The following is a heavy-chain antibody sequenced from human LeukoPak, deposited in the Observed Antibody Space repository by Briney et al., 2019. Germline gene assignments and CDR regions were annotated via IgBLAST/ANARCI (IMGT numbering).Heavy chain of an antibody. CDR3: ARDGIAAAGLYYYYMDV. CDR2: INTNTGNP. V-gene: IGHV7-4-1*02. D-gene: IGHD6-13*01. CDR1: GYTFTGYA. J-gene: IGHJ6*03. Sequence: ASVKVSCKASGYTFTGYAMNWVRQAPGQGLEWMGWINTNTGNPTYAQGFTGRFVFSLDTSVSTAYLQISSLKAEDTAVYYCARDGIAAAGLYYYYMDVWGKGTTVTVSS.